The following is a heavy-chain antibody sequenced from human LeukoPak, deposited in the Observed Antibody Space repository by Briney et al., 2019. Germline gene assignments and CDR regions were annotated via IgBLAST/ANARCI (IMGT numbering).Heavy chain of an antibody. V-gene: IGHV4-34*01. D-gene: IGHD1-7*01. Sequence: SETLSLTCAVYGGSFSGYYWSWIRQPPGKGLEWIGEINHSGSTNYNPSLKSRVTISVDTSKNQFSLKLSSVTAADTAVYYCARDLGQGTTNYNAFDIWGQGTMVTVSP. CDR2: INHSGST. CDR1: GGSFSGYY. J-gene: IGHJ3*02. CDR3: ARDLGQGTTNYNAFDI.